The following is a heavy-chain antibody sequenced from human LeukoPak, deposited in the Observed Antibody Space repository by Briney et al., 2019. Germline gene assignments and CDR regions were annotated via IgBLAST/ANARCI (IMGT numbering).Heavy chain of an antibody. CDR1: GGSISSYY. CDR3: ARDNGEIDWFDP. D-gene: IGHD3-10*01. J-gene: IGHJ5*02. CDR2: IYYSGST. V-gene: IGHV4-59*01. Sequence: TSETLSLTCTVSGGSISSYYWSWIRQPPGKGLEWIGYIYYSGSTNYNPSLKSRVTISVDTSKNQFSLKLSSVTAADTAVYYCARDNGEIDWFDPWGQGTLVTVSS.